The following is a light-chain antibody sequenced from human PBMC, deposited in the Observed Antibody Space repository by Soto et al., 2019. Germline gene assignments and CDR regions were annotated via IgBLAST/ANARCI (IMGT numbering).Light chain of an antibody. V-gene: IGKV1-5*03. CDR1: PTISSW. CDR3: QHYNSYSEA. J-gene: IGKJ1*01. CDR2: KAS. Sequence: DIQMTQSPSTLSGSVGDSVTITCRASPTISSWLAWYQQKPGTAPKLLIYKASTLKSGVPSRFSGSGSGTEFTLTISSLQPDDFATYYCQHYNSYSEAFGQGTKVDIK.